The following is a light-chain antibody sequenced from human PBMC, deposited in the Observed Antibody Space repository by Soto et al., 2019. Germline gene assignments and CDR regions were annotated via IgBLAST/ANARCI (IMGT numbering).Light chain of an antibody. J-gene: IGKJ2*01. V-gene: IGKV3-15*01. Sequence: EIVMTQSPATLSVSPGERATLSCRASQSVSSNLAWYQQKPGQAPRLLIYGASTRATGIPARFSGSGSGTEFTLTISSLQSEDFAVYYCQQFVSTLSSFTFGQGTKLEI. CDR2: GAS. CDR1: QSVSSN. CDR3: QQFVSTLSSFT.